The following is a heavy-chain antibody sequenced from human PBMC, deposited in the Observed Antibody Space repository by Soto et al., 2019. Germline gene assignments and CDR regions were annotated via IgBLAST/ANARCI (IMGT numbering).Heavy chain of an antibody. V-gene: IGHV4-61*01. D-gene: IGHD6-19*01. CDR1: GGSVSSNSFY. CDR3: ARQWLASTYYYFGIDV. Sequence: SETLSLTCTVSGGSVSSNSFYWSWIRQSPGKGLEWLGYIYYSGSTSYNPSLKSRVTISVDTSKNQFSLNLYSVTAADTAVYYCARQWLASTYYYFGIDVWGQGTTVTVSS. CDR2: IYYSGST. J-gene: IGHJ6*02.